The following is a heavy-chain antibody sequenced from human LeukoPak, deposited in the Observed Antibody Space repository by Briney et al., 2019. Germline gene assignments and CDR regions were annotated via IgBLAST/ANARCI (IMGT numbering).Heavy chain of an antibody. Sequence: GGSLRLSCAASGFTFSSYWMSWVRQAPGKGLEWVANIKQDGSEKYYEDSVKGRFTISRDNAKNSLYLQMNSLRAEDTAVYYCARPIYGGNEDWFDPWGQGTLVTVSS. CDR1: GFTFSSYW. CDR3: ARPIYGGNEDWFDP. J-gene: IGHJ5*02. D-gene: IGHD4-23*01. V-gene: IGHV3-7*01. CDR2: IKQDGSEK.